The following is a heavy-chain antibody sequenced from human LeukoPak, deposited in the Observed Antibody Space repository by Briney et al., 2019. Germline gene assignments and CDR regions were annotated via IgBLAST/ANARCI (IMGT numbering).Heavy chain of an antibody. Sequence: QSGGSLRLCCAASGFTFSGYAMNWVRQAPGKGLEWVSHIYSSDTTYADSVKGRFTISRDNAKNSLYLQMNSLRTEDAAVFYCARVLVGGTNWFDPWGQGTLVTVSS. J-gene: IGHJ5*02. V-gene: IGHV3-48*01. D-gene: IGHD1-26*01. CDR3: ARVLVGGTNWFDP. CDR1: GFTFSGYA. CDR2: IYSSDTT.